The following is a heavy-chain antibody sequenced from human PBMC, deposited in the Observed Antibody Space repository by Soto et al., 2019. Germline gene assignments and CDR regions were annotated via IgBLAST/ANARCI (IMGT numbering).Heavy chain of an antibody. D-gene: IGHD3-10*01. Sequence: QVQLVQSGAEVKKHGSSVKVSCKASGGTCSSYAISWVRQAPGQGLEWMGGIIPIFGTANYAQKFQGRVTITADESTSTAYMELSSLRSEDTAVYYCARDEDYYGSGAGAFDIWGQGTMATVSS. J-gene: IGHJ3*02. CDR2: IIPIFGTA. CDR1: GGTCSSYA. CDR3: ARDEDYYGSGAGAFDI. V-gene: IGHV1-69*01.